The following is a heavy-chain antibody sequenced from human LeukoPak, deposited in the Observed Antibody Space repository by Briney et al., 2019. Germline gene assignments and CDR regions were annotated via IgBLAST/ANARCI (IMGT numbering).Heavy chain of an antibody. CDR3: AREVYCNGGGCRHTYDY. J-gene: IGHJ4*02. Sequence: PSETLSLTCTVSGGSTSTGGYYWSWIRQLPEKGLEWIGYIYYSGSTYYNPSLRRRVSISVDTSKSQFSLQPSSVTAADTAVYYCAREVYCNGGGCRHTYDYWGQGTPVTVSS. V-gene: IGHV4-31*03. D-gene: IGHD2-15*01. CDR1: GGSTSTGGYY. CDR2: IYYSGST.